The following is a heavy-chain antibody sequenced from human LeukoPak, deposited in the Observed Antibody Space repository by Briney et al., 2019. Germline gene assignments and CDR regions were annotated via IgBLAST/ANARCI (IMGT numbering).Heavy chain of an antibody. J-gene: IGHJ4*02. CDR3: ARGVATNRYYFDY. Sequence: ASVKVSCKASGYTFTSYAMHWVRQAPGQRLEWMGWINAGNGNTKYSQKFQGRVTITRDTSASTAYLELSSLRSEDTAVYSCARGVATNRYYFDYWGQGTLVTVSS. V-gene: IGHV1-3*01. CDR2: INAGNGNT. D-gene: IGHD5-12*01. CDR1: GYTFTSYA.